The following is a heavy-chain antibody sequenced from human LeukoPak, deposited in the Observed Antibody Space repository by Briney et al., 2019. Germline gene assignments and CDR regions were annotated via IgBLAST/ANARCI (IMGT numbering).Heavy chain of an antibody. V-gene: IGHV1-2*06. J-gene: IGHJ5*02. Sequence: ASVTVSCKASGYTFTGYYMHWVRQAPGQGLEWMGRINPNSGGTNYAQKFQGRVTMTRDTSISTAYMELSRLRSDDTAVYYCARVVVVAATPGGWFDPWGQGTLVTVSS. D-gene: IGHD2-15*01. CDR3: ARVVVVAATPGGWFDP. CDR1: GYTFTGYY. CDR2: INPNSGGT.